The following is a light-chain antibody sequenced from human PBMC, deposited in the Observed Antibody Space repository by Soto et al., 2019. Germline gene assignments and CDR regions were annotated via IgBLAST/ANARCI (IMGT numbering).Light chain of an antibody. CDR2: DAS. V-gene: IGKV3-11*01. CDR3: QQRSNWPPYT. J-gene: IGKJ2*01. CDR1: QSVSRY. Sequence: EIVLTQAPGTMALSPGEGDTLSCSASQSVSRYLAWYQQKLGQAPRLLIYDASNRATGIPARFSGSGSGTDFTLTISSLEPEDFAVYYCQQRSNWPPYTFGQGTKVDI.